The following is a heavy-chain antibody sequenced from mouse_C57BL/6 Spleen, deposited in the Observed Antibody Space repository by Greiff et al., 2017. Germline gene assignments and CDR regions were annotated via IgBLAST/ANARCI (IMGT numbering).Heavy chain of an antibody. D-gene: IGHD2-1*01. CDR1: GYTFTSYW. Sequence: QVQLQQPGAELVKPGASVKMSCKASGYTFTSYWITWVKQRPGQGLEWIGDIYPGSGSTNYNEKFKSKATLTVDTSSSTAYMQLSSLTSEDSAVYYCARGDYGNYSSGFAYWGQGTLVTVSA. CDR2: IYPGSGST. J-gene: IGHJ3*01. CDR3: ARGDYGNYSSGFAY. V-gene: IGHV1-55*01.